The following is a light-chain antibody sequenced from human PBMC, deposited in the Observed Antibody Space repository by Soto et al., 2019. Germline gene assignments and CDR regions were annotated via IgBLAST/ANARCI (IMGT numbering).Light chain of an antibody. V-gene: IGKV3-15*01. J-gene: IGKJ1*01. Sequence: EIVMTQSPATLSVSPGERATLSCRASQSVYSNVAWYQQRPGQAPRLLIYRASTRATGIPASFSGSGSGTEFTLTFSNLKSEGFAVDYFQPYQNVWAFGQGTKGEIK. CDR2: RAS. CDR1: QSVYSN. CDR3: QPYQNVWA.